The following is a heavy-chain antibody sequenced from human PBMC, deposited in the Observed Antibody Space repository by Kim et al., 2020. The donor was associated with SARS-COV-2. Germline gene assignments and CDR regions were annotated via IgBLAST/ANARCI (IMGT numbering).Heavy chain of an antibody. Sequence: GGSLRLSCAASGFNFREYWMRWVRQSPGKGLEWVADLNEDGSEKFYMDSVRGRFTISRDNAKNSLFLQMNSLRAEDAALYYCARGGSYSFEYWGQGSLFT. CDR2: LNEDGSEK. CDR3: ARGGSYSFEY. V-gene: IGHV3-7*01. D-gene: IGHD5-12*01. J-gene: IGHJ4*02. CDR1: GFNFREYW.